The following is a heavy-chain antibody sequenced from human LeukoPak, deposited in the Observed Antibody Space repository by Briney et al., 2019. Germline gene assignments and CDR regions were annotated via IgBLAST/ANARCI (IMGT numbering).Heavy chain of an antibody. CDR2: FDPEDGET. J-gene: IGHJ5*02. CDR3: ATTTYYDFWSGYSFDP. Sequence: ASVKVSCKVSGYTLTELSMHWVRQAPGKGLEWMGGFDPEDGETIYAQKFQGRVTMTEDTSTDTAYMELSSLRSEDTAVYYCATTTYYDFWSGYSFDPWGQGTLVTVSS. V-gene: IGHV1-24*01. CDR1: GYTLTELS. D-gene: IGHD3-3*01.